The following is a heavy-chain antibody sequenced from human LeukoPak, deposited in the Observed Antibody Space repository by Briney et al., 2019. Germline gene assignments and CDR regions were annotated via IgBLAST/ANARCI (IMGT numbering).Heavy chain of an antibody. V-gene: IGHV4-59*08. Sequence: PSETLSLSCTVSGGSISTYYWNWIRQPPGKGLEWIGYIYYSGTTSYNPSLKSRVTISVDTSKNQFSLKLSSVTVADTAVYHCARRAVVTAKGLDAFDIWGQGTKVTVSS. D-gene: IGHD2-21*02. CDR1: GGSISTYY. CDR2: IYYSGTT. J-gene: IGHJ3*02. CDR3: ARRAVVTAKGLDAFDI.